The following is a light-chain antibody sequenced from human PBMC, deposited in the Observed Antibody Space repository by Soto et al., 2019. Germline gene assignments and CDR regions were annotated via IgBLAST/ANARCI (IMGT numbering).Light chain of an antibody. V-gene: IGLV2-14*01. CDR3: SSYTSSSTVI. CDR1: SSDVGAYDY. CDR2: EIN. Sequence: QSVLTQPPSASGSPGQSVTISCTGTSSDVGAYDYVSWYQQHPGKAPKLMIYEINKRPSGVSNRFSGSRSGNTASLTISGLQPEDEADYYCSSYTSSSTVIFGGGTKVTVL. J-gene: IGLJ2*01.